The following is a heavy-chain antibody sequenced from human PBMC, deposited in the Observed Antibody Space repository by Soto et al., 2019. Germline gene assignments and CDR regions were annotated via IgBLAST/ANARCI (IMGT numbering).Heavy chain of an antibody. J-gene: IGHJ4*02. Sequence: CVTRRRPCAASGSNVNCDYMHWVRQTPGKGLPRVASIYSGETTYYADSVRGRFTISSDKSKNTLYFQLSSLRIEDTAVYYCTRDGRGLGRLSLFEYWGQGVLVTVSS. D-gene: IGHD2-21*02. CDR2: IYSGETT. CDR3: TRDGRGLGRLSLFEY. V-gene: IGHV3-53*01. CDR1: GSNVNCDY.